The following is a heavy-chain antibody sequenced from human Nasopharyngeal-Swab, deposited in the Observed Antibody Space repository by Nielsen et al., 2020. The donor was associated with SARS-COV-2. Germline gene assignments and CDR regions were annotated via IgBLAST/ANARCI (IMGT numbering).Heavy chain of an antibody. J-gene: IGHJ6*02. V-gene: IGHV4-59*01. CDR2: IYYSGST. Sequence: WIRQPPGKGLEWIGYIYYSGSTNYNPSLKSRVTISVDTSKNQFSLKLSSVTAADTAVYYCARVAAAGGDVWGQGTTVIVSS. D-gene: IGHD6-13*01. CDR3: ARVAAAGGDV.